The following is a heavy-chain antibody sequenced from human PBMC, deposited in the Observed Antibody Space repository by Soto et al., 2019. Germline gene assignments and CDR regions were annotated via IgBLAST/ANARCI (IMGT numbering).Heavy chain of an antibody. CDR2: ISSSSSVI. V-gene: IGHV3-48*01. D-gene: IGHD3-16*01. J-gene: IGHJ6*03. CDR1: GFILSDCA. CDR3: GRDPNWGSNLYYYMGV. Sequence: EVQLVESGGGLVQPGGSLRLSCATSGFILSDCAMNWVRQAPGKGLEWVSYISSSSSVIDYADSVKGRFTVSRDNARNLMELQKDRLRAEDTGGYFFGRDPNWGSNLYYYMGVWGQGTTVTVSS.